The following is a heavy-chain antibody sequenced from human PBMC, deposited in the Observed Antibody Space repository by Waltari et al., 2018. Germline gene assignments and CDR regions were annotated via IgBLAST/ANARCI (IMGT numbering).Heavy chain of an antibody. CDR2: LIPIFGIT. V-gene: IGHV1-69*10. J-gene: IGHJ6*03. D-gene: IGHD1-26*01. CDR3: ARERVGATYRSFYMDV. CDR1: GGTFSSYA. Sequence: QVQLVQSGAEVKKPGSSVKVSCKASGGTFSSYAISWVRQAPGQGLEWMGGLIPIFGITNYAQKFQGRVTITADKSTSTANMELSSLRSKDTAVYYCARERVGATYRSFYMDVWGKGTTVTVSS.